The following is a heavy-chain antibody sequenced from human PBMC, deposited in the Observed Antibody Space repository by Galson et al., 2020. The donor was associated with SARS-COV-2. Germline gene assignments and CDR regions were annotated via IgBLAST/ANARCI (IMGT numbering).Heavy chain of an antibody. Sequence: SETLSLTCAVPGTSISSGSYSWNWIRQPPGKGLEWIGYISHSGGTYYNPSLKSRVTISGDKSKNQFSLRLSSVTAADTAVYYCARLRYGEYATGAFDIWGQGTRVTVAS. D-gene: IGHD4-17*01. CDR3: ARLRYGEYATGAFDI. CDR2: ISHSGGT. J-gene: IGHJ3*02. CDR1: GTSISSGSYS. V-gene: IGHV4-30-2*01.